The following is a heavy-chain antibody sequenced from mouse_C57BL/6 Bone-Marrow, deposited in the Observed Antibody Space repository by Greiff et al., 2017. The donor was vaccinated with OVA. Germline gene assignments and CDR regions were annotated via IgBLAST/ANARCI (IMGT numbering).Heavy chain of an antibody. Sequence: EVQLVESGGGLVQPKGSLKLSCAASGFSFNTYAMNWVRQAPGKGLEWVARIRSKSNNYATYYADSVKDRFTISRDDSESMLYLQMNNLKTEDTAMYYCVGRCYCGSSYAMDYWGQGTSVTVSS. CDR3: VGRCYCGSSYAMDY. CDR1: GFSFNTYA. J-gene: IGHJ4*01. CDR2: IRSKSNNYAT. V-gene: IGHV10-1*01. D-gene: IGHD1-1*01.